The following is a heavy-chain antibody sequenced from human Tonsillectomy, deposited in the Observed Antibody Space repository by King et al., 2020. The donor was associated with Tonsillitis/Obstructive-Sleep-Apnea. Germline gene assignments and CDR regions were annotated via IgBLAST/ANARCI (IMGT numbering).Heavy chain of an antibody. Sequence: DVQLVESGAEVKKPGESLKISCKGSGYSFTSYWIGWVRQMPGKGLEWMGIIYPGDSDTRYSPSFQGQVTISADKSISTAYLQWSSLKASDTAMYYCAGLPFSVFWIVYNPGPLDSWGRGPWVPSS. J-gene: IGHJ4*02. CDR1: GYSFTSYW. CDR2: IYPGDSDT. CDR3: AGLPFSVFWIVYNPGPLDS. V-gene: IGHV5-51*01. D-gene: IGHD3-3*01.